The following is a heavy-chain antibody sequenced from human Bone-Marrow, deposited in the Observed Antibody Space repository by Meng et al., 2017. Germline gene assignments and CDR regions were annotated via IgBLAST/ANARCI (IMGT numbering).Heavy chain of an antibody. V-gene: IGHV1-8*03. CDR1: GYTFTSYG. Sequence: ASVKVSCKASGYTFTSYGINWVRQATGQGLEWMGWMNPNSGNTGYAQKFQGRVTITRNTSISTAYMELSSLRSEDTAVYYCARSIIRSVFGGGYYYYGMDVWGQGTTVTVSS. D-gene: IGHD3-16*01. J-gene: IGHJ6*02. CDR3: ARSIIRSVFGGGYYYYGMDV. CDR2: MNPNSGNT.